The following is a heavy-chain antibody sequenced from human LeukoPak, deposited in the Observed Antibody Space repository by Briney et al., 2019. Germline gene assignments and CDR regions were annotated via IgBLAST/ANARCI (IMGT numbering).Heavy chain of an antibody. CDR2: IYPGDSDT. Sequence: GESLKISCKGSGYSFTSYWIGWVRQMPGKGLEWMVIIYPGDSDTRYSPSFQGQVTISADKSISTAYLQWSSLKASDTAMYYCARSRRAADGTMFGNWFDPWGQGTLVTVSS. J-gene: IGHJ5*02. V-gene: IGHV5-51*01. CDR3: ARSRRAADGTMFGNWFDP. CDR1: GYSFTSYW. D-gene: IGHD6-13*01.